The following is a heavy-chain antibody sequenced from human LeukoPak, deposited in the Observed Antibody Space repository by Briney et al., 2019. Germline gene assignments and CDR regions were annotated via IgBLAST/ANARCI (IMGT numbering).Heavy chain of an antibody. V-gene: IGHV4-30-4*08. D-gene: IGHD3-22*01. CDR2: IYYSGST. J-gene: IGHJ4*02. CDR1: GGSISSGGYY. Sequence: SETLSLTCTVSGGSISSGGYYWSWIRQHPGKGLEWIGYIYYSGSTYYNPSLKSRVTISVDTSKNQFSLKLSSVTAADTAVYYCARVGSYDSSGYYYFDYWGQGTLVTVSS. CDR3: ARVGSYDSSGYYYFDY.